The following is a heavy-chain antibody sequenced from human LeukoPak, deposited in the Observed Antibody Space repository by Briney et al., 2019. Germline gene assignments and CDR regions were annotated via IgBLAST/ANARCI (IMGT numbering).Heavy chain of an antibody. J-gene: IGHJ6*02. CDR1: GFPFSGYS. CDR3: AREGKDLRLGYYNSAVDV. CDR2: ISSSAAYI. V-gene: IGHV3-21*01. D-gene: IGHD2-15*01. Sequence: GGSLRLSCAASGFPFSGYSLHWVRQAPGKGLEWVSSISSSAAYIAYADSVKGRFTISRDNAKDSLYLQMNNLRAEDTAVYYCAREGKDLRLGYYNSAVDVWGQGTTVSVSS.